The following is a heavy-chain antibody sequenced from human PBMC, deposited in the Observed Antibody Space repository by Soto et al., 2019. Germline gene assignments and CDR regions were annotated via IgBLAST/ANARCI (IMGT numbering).Heavy chain of an antibody. CDR2: ISSSGSTI. D-gene: IGHD3-10*01. Sequence: GSLRLSCAASGFTFSSYEMNWVRQAPGKGLEWVSYISSSGSTIYYADSVKGRFTISRDNAKNSLYLQMNSLRAEDTAVYYCARDALLWFGEGNYGMDVWGQGTTVTVSS. V-gene: IGHV3-48*03. CDR1: GFTFSSYE. CDR3: ARDALLWFGEGNYGMDV. J-gene: IGHJ6*02.